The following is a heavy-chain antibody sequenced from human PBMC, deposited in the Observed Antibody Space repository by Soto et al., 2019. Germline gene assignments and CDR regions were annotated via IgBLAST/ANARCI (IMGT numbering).Heavy chain of an antibody. CDR3: ARGSGYDYPPRIDY. J-gene: IGHJ4*02. Sequence: QVQLVQSGAEVKKPGSSVKVSCKASGGTFSSYAISWVRQAPGQGLEWMGGIIPIFGTANYAQKFQGSVTITADESTRTAYMELSSLRAEDTAVYYCARGSGYDYPPRIDYWGQGTLVTVSS. D-gene: IGHD5-12*01. CDR1: GGTFSSYA. V-gene: IGHV1-69*01. CDR2: IIPIFGTA.